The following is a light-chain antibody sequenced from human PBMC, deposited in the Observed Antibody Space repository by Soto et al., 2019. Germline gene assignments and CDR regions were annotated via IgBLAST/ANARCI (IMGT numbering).Light chain of an antibody. CDR3: QQYYYWPPWT. CDR1: QSVSRN. Sequence: EIVMTQSPATLSVSPGERATLFCRASQSVSRNLAWHQQKPGQAPRLLLYGVSTRATGVPARFSGSGSGTEFTLTISSLRSEDFAVYYCQQYYYWPPWTFGQGTKVEIK. J-gene: IGKJ1*01. V-gene: IGKV3-15*01. CDR2: GVS.